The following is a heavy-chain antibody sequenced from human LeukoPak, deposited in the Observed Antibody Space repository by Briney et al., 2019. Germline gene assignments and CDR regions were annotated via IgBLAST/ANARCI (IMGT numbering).Heavy chain of an antibody. CDR3: ASFYCDSSGYYDC. CDR1: GYTFTGYY. J-gene: IGHJ4*02. D-gene: IGHD3-22*01. CDR2: INLNSGGT. V-gene: IGHV1-2*02. Sequence: ASVKVSCKTSGYTFTGYYVHWVRQAPGQGLEWMGWINLNSGGTNYAQKFQGRVTMTRDTSISTAYMELSRLRSDDTAMYYCASFYCDSSGYYDCWGQGTLVTVSS.